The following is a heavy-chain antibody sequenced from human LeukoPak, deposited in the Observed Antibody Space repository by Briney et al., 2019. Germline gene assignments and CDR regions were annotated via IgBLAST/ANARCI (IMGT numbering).Heavy chain of an antibody. D-gene: IGHD2-2*01. J-gene: IGHJ6*02. Sequence: GRSLRLSCAASGFTFSSYAMHWVRQAPGKGLEWVAVISYDGSNKYYADSVKGRFTISRDNSKNTLYLQMNSLRAEDTAVYYCARDLRDCSSTSCYGRGYYYYGMDVWGQGTTVAVSS. CDR1: GFTFSSYA. V-gene: IGHV3-30-3*01. CDR3: ARDLRDCSSTSCYGRGYYYYGMDV. CDR2: ISYDGSNK.